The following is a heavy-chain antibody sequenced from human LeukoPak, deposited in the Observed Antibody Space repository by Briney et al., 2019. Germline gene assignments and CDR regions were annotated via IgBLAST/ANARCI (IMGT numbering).Heavy chain of an antibody. Sequence: GGSLRLSCAASGFTFSSYSMNWVRQAPGKGLEWVSSISSSSSYIYYADSVKGRFTISRDNAKNSLYLQMNSLRAEDTAVYYCASTSAAAGYWNFDYWGQGTLVTVSS. J-gene: IGHJ4*02. CDR3: ASTSAAAGYWNFDY. CDR2: ISSSSSYI. V-gene: IGHV3-21*01. CDR1: GFTFSSYS. D-gene: IGHD6-13*01.